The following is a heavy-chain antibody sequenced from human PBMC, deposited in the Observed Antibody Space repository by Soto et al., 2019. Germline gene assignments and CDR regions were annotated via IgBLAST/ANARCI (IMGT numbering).Heavy chain of an antibody. Sequence: SETLSLTCAVYGGSFSGYYWSWIRQPPGKGLEWIGEINHSGSTNYNPSLKSRVTISVDTSKNQFSLKLSSVTAADTAVYYCAKRQTYYDYVWGSYRYPTGGPAFDIWGQGTMVTVSS. J-gene: IGHJ3*02. CDR1: GGSFSGYY. CDR2: INHSGST. V-gene: IGHV4-34*01. CDR3: AKRQTYYDYVWGSYRYPTGGPAFDI. D-gene: IGHD3-16*02.